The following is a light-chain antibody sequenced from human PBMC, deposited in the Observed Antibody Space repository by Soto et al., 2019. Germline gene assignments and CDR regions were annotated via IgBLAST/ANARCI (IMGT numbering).Light chain of an antibody. CDR1: SSSIGSNT. CDR2: SNN. V-gene: IGLV1-44*01. Sequence: QSVLTQPPSASGTPGQRVTISCSGSSSSIGSNTVNWYQQLPGTAPKLLIYSNNQRPSGVPDRFSGSKSGTSASLAISGLQTEDDADYYFAAWDDSLNGPVFGGGTKLTVL. CDR3: AAWDDSLNGPV. J-gene: IGLJ2*01.